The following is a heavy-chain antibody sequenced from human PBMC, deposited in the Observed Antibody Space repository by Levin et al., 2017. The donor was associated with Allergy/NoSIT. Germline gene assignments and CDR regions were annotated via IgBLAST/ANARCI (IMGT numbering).Heavy chain of an antibody. J-gene: IGHJ2*01. V-gene: IGHV4-59*01. CDR3: AREYGGDWYFDL. Sequence: SQTLSLPCTVSGDSIRSYYWSWIRQPPGRGLEWIGYIHYDGKNNYNPSLKSRVTISLDTSKNEFSLKLRSVTAADTALYYCAREYGGDWYFDLWGRGTLVTVSS. CDR1: GDSIRSYY. CDR2: IHYDGKN. D-gene: IGHD2-21*01.